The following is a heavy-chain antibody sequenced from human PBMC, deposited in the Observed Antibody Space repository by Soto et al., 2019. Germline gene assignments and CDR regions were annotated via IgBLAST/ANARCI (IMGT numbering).Heavy chain of an antibody. CDR3: ASRSLSIVGAPYYYYYGMDV. Sequence: ASVKVSCKASGGTFSSYAISWVRQAPGQGLEWMGGIIPIFGTANYAQKFQGRVTITADKSTSTAYMGLSSLRSEDTAVYYCASRSLSIVGAPYYYYYGMDVWG. J-gene: IGHJ6*02. CDR1: GGTFSSYA. D-gene: IGHD1-26*01. CDR2: IIPIFGTA. V-gene: IGHV1-69*06.